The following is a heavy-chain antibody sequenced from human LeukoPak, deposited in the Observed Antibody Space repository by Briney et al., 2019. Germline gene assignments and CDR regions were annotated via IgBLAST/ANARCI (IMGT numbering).Heavy chain of an antibody. CDR3: ASRPYYYDSSGYSVGY. CDR2: INHSGST. J-gene: IGHJ4*02. V-gene: IGHV4-34*01. D-gene: IGHD3-22*01. CDR1: GGSFSGYY. Sequence: SETLSLTCAVYGGSFSGYYWSWIRQPPGKGLEWIGEINHSGSTNYNPSLKSRVTISVDTSKNQFSLTLSSVTAADTAVYYCASRPYYYDSSGYSVGYWGQGTLVTVSS.